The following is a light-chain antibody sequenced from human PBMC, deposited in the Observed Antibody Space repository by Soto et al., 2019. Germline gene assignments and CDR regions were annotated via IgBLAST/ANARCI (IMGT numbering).Light chain of an antibody. CDR1: QGISSY. Sequence: DIQLTQSPYFLSASVGDRVTITCRASQGISSYLAWYQQKPGKAPKLLIYGASTLQSGVPSRFSGRGSVTEFTLTISSLQPADFATYYCQQLYTYPRTFGQGTRLEIK. CDR3: QQLYTYPRT. J-gene: IGKJ5*01. CDR2: GAS. V-gene: IGKV1-9*01.